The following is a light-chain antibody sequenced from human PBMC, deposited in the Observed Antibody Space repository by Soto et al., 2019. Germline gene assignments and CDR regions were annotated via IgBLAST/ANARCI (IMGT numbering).Light chain of an antibody. Sequence: AIRMTQSPSSFSASTGDRVTITCRASQGISSYLAWYQQKPGKAPKLLIYAASTLQSGVPSRFSGSGSGTDFTLTISGLQPEDLATYYCQSYNTARPTFGQGTRLE. CDR1: QGISSY. V-gene: IGKV1-8*01. CDR3: QSYNTARPT. J-gene: IGKJ5*01. CDR2: AAS.